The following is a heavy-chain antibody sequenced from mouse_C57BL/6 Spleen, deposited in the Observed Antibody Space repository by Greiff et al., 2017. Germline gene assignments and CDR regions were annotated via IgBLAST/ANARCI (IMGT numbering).Heavy chain of an antibody. Sequence: VQLQQSGPELVKPGASVKISCKASGYTFTDYYMNWVKQSPGKSLEWIGDINPNNGGTSYNQKFKGKATLTVDKSSSTAYMELRSLTSEDSAVYDCARVYYGNPYGYFDVWGTGTTVTVSS. J-gene: IGHJ1*03. CDR2: INPNNGGT. CDR3: ARVYYGNPYGYFDV. D-gene: IGHD2-1*01. CDR1: GYTFTDYY. V-gene: IGHV1-26*01.